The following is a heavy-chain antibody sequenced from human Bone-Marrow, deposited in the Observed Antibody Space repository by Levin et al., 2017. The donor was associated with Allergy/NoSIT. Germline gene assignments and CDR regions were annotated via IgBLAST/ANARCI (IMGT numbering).Heavy chain of an antibody. CDR3: ARDESVISGRYFEY. CDR2: ISSSSSYI. CDR1: GFTFSTYS. Sequence: PGESLKISCAASGFTFSTYSMNWVRQAPGKGLEWVSSISSSSSYIYYADSLKGRFTISRDNAKNSLYLQMNSLRAEDTAVYYCARDESVISGRYFEYWGQGTLVTVSS. V-gene: IGHV3-21*01. D-gene: IGHD2-21*01. J-gene: IGHJ4*02.